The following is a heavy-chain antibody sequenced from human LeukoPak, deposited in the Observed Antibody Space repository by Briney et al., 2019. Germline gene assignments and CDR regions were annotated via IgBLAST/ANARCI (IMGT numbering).Heavy chain of an antibody. D-gene: IGHD3-10*01. Sequence: GGSLRLSCAASGFNFSSYWMTWVRQSPGKGPEWVANIKQEESERYTVDSVKGRFTISRDNAKNSVYLQMNSLKGEDTALYYCARLSAYYYGSYFYYYMDVWGKGTTVTVSS. CDR3: ARLSAYYYGSYFYYYMDV. CDR2: IKQEESER. CDR1: GFNFSSYW. J-gene: IGHJ6*03. V-gene: IGHV3-7*01.